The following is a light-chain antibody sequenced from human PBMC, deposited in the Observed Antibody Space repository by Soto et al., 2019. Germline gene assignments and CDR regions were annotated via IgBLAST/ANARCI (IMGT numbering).Light chain of an antibody. CDR1: SSDVGGYNY. CDR3: ASYTSSSTSVI. CDR2: EVS. V-gene: IGLV2-14*01. Sequence: QSALTQPASVSGSPGQSITISCTGTSSDVGGYNYVSWYQQHPGKAPKLMIYEVSNRPSGVSNRFSGSKSGSTASLTISGLQAEDEADYYCASYTSSSTSVIFGRGTKLTVL. J-gene: IGLJ2*01.